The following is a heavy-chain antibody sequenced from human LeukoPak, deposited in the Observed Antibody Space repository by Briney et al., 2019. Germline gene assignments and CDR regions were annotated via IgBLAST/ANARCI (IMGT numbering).Heavy chain of an antibody. D-gene: IGHD2-2*01. V-gene: IGHV1-18*01. CDR2: ISAYNGNT. CDR3: ARAEKDLVPAAMSRDDY. J-gene: IGHJ4*02. Sequence: ASVKVSCKASGYTFTSYGISWVRQAPGQGLEWMGWISAYNGNTNYAQKLQGRVTMTTDTSTSTAYMELRRLRSDDTAVYYCARAEKDLVPAAMSRDDYWGQGTLVTVSS. CDR1: GYTFTSYG.